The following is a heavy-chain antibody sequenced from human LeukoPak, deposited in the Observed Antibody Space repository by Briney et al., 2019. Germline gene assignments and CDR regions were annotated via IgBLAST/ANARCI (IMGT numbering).Heavy chain of an antibody. CDR3: AKDPVPVAGTLFDY. Sequence: PGGSLRLSCAASGFTFSNYAMSWVRQAPGKGMEWVSSITGNTVTTFYADSVKGRLTVCRANYKNTLCLQIDSHMTARPSITYCAKDPVPVAGTLFDYWGQGTLLSVSS. V-gene: IGHV3-23*01. D-gene: IGHD6-19*01. J-gene: IGHJ4*02. CDR2: ITGNTVTT. CDR1: GFTFSNYA.